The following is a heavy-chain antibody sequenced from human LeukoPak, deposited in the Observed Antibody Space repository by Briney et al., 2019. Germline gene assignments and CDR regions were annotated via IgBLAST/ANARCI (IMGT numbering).Heavy chain of an antibody. CDR1: GFTFSSYS. D-gene: IGHD3-22*01. CDR2: ISSSSSYI. CDR3: ARDSRFRTSHSSGYQGGFDY. V-gene: IGHV3-21*01. Sequence: GGSLRLSXAASGFTFSSYSMNWVRQAPGKGLEWVSSISSSSSYIYYADSVKVRFTISRDNAKNSLYLQMNSLRAEDTAVYYCARDSRFRTSHSSGYQGGFDYWGQGTLVTVSS. J-gene: IGHJ4*02.